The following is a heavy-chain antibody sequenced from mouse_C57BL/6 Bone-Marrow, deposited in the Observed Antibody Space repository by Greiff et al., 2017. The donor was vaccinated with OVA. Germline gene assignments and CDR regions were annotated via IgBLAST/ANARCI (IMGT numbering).Heavy chain of an antibody. V-gene: IGHV1-72*01. CDR1: GYTFTSYW. D-gene: IGHD3-2*02. Sequence: QVQLKQPGAELVKPGASVKLSCKASGYTFTSYWMHWVKQRPGRGLEWIGRIDPNSGGTKYNEKFKSKATLTVDKPSSTAYMQLSSLTSEDSAVYYCARKDSSGYVGDYWGQGTTLTVSS. J-gene: IGHJ2*01. CDR2: IDPNSGGT. CDR3: ARKDSSGYVGDY.